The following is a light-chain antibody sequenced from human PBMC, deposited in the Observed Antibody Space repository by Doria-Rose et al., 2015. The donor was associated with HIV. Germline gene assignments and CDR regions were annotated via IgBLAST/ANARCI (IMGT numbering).Light chain of an antibody. CDR2: WAS. CDR3: QQYYDTPS. V-gene: IGKV4-1*01. J-gene: IGKJ3*01. CDR1: QSLLYTSKNY. Sequence: DIRMTQSPESLGMSLGERATPNCKSNQSLLYTSKNYLAWYQQKPGQPPKLLIYWASTRQSGVPARFSGSGPGTDFTLTISSLEAEDVAVYYCQQYYDTPSFGPGTTVDIK.